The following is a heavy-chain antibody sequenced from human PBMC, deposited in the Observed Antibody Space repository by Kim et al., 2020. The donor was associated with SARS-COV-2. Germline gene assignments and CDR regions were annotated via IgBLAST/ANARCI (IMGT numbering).Heavy chain of an antibody. D-gene: IGHD6-13*01. CDR3: AKYSARGYTVPRLGDPEY. V-gene: IGHV3-30*18. CDR1: GFSFSNYG. Sequence: GGSLRLSCAASGFSFSNYGMHWVRQAPGKGLERVAVISYDGSNKYYVDSVKGRFTVSRDNTKNTLYLQMNSVRPEDTAVYYCAKYSARGYTVPRLGDPEYWGQGSLVPVSS. CDR2: ISYDGSNK. J-gene: IGHJ4*02.